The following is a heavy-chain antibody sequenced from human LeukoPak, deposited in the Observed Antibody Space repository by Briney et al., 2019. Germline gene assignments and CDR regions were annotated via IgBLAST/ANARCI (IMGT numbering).Heavy chain of an antibody. J-gene: IGHJ4*02. D-gene: IGHD2-21*02. Sequence: PGGSLRLSCAASGFTFSSYEMNWVRQAPGKGLEWVSAISGSGGSTYYADSVKGRFTISRDNSKNTLYLQMNSLRAEDTAVYYCATIVVVTAIFDYWGQGTLVTVSS. V-gene: IGHV3-23*01. CDR1: GFTFSSYE. CDR2: ISGSGGST. CDR3: ATIVVVTAIFDY.